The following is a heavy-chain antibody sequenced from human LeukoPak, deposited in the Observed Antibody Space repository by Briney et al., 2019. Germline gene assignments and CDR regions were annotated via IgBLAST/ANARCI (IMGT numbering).Heavy chain of an antibody. V-gene: IGHV1-18*01. Sequence: GASVKVSCKASGYTFTSYGISWVRQAPGQGLEWMGWISAYNGNTNYAQKLQGRVTMTTDTSTSTAYMELRSLRSDDTAVYYCAILIPFVVVTAIVDYWGQGTLVTVSS. CDR3: AILIPFVVVTAIVDY. D-gene: IGHD2-21*02. CDR2: ISAYNGNT. CDR1: GYTFTSYG. J-gene: IGHJ4*02.